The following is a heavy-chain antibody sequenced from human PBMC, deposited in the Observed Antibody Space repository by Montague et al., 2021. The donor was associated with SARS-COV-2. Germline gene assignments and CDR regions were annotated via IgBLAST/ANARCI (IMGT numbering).Heavy chain of an antibody. J-gene: IGHJ4*02. Sequence: TLSLTCTVSGGSISSYYWSWIRQPPGKALEWLARIDWDDDKYXXTSLKTRLTISKDTSKNQVVLTMTNTDPVDTATYYCARVQTTVAYDYWGQGTLVTVPS. V-gene: IGHV2-70*11. CDR3: ARVQTTVAYDY. CDR1: GGSISSYYW. CDR2: IDWDDDK. D-gene: IGHD4-23*01.